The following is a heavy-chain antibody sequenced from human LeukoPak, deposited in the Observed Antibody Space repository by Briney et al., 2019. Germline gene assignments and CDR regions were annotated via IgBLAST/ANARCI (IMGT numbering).Heavy chain of an antibody. CDR1: GFTFSSYS. V-gene: IGHV3-21*01. J-gene: IGHJ4*02. Sequence: GGSLRLSCAASGFTFSSYSMNWVRQAPGKGLEWVSSISSSSSYIYYADSVKGRFTISRDNAKNSLYLQMNSLRAEDTAVYYCAKDEYYYESSGYYPFDYWGQGTLVTVSS. CDR3: AKDEYYYESSGYYPFDY. D-gene: IGHD3-22*01. CDR2: ISSSSSYI.